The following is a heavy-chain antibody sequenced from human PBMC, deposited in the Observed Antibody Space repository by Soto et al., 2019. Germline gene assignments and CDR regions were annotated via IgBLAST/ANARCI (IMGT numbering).Heavy chain of an antibody. D-gene: IGHD2-21*01. Sequence: PSETLSLTCTVSGGSISSGGYYWSWIRQHPGKGLEWIGYIFYSGTTYYNPSLKSRVTISVDTSKNQFSLKLNSVTAADTGIYYCATLPPRIVVKVTEIIAWGQGTLVTVSS. CDR2: IFYSGTT. J-gene: IGHJ5*02. CDR3: ATLPPRIVVKVTEIIA. V-gene: IGHV4-31*03. CDR1: GGSISSGGYY.